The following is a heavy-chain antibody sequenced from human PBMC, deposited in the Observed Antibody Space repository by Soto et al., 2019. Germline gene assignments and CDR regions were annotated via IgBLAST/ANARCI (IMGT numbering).Heavy chain of an antibody. J-gene: IGHJ4*02. CDR3: ARDVAAADY. CDR2: INAGNGNT. Sequence: GASGKGSWKGSCYSFTSSAMHLVRQAPGQRLEWMGWINAGNGNTKYSQKFQGRVTITRDTSASTAYMELSSLRSGDTAVYYCARDVAAADYWGQGTLVTVSS. D-gene: IGHD6-13*01. CDR1: CYSFTSSA. V-gene: IGHV1-3*01.